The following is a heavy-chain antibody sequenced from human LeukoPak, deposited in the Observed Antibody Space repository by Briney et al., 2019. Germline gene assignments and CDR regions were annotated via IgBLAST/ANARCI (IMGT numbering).Heavy chain of an antibody. D-gene: IGHD3-3*01. CDR1: GFTFSSNY. V-gene: IGHV3-53*01. CDR3: ARETIFGVAANAFDI. CDR2: IYSGGST. J-gene: IGHJ3*02. Sequence: GGSLRLSCAASGFTFSSNYMSWVRQTPGKGLEWVSVIYSGGSTYCADSVKGRFTISGDNSKNTLYLQMNSLRAEDTAVYYCARETIFGVAANAFDIWGQGTMVTVSS.